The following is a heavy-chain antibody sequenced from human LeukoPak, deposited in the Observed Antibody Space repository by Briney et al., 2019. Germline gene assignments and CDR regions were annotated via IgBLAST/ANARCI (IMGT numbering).Heavy chain of an antibody. CDR3: ARDDTNEEGIGFEY. Sequence: SVKVSCMASGYSFNTYYIHWLGQAPGQGREGLAISNPRDGWKNLEQKFKGRVAVTGDTSTSTVYMELSRLRSEDTAVYYCARDDTNEEGIGFEYWGQGTLVTVSP. CDR1: GYSFNTYY. V-gene: IGHV1-46*02. D-gene: IGHD1-26*01. CDR2: SNPRDGWK. J-gene: IGHJ4*02.